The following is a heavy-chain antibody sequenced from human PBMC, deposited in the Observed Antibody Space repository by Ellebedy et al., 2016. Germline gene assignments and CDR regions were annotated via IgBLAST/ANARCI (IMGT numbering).Heavy chain of an antibody. J-gene: IGHJ6*02. CDR1: GGSISSYY. V-gene: IGHV4-59*12. CDR2: IYYSGST. Sequence: SETLSLTCTVSGGSISSYYWSWIRQPPGKGLEWIGYIYYSGSTNYNPSLKSRVTISVDTSKNQFSLKLSSVTAADTAVYYCARVQYCSGGSCPYGMDVWGQGTTVTVSS. D-gene: IGHD2-15*01. CDR3: ARVQYCSGGSCPYGMDV.